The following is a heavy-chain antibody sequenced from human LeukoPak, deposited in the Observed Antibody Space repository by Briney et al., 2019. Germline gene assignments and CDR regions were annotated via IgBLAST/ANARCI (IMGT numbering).Heavy chain of an antibody. CDR1: RGSISSLY. V-gene: IGHV4-59*11. CDR3: ARGRGYSYGSPLDY. Sequence: PSETLSLTCTVSRGSISSLYWSWIRQPPGKGLEWIGNIYYTGSTNYNPSLESRVTISVDTSKNQFSLKLSSVTAADTAVYYCARGRGYSYGSPLDYWGQGSLVTVSS. J-gene: IGHJ4*02. CDR2: IYYTGST. D-gene: IGHD5-18*01.